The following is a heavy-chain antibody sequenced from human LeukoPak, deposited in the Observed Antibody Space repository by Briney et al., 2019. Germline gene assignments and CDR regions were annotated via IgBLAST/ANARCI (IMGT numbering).Heavy chain of an antibody. D-gene: IGHD4-11*01. J-gene: IGHJ4*02. CDR3: ARDPYMYYFDY. CDR1: GGSISSYY. CDR2: IYYSGST. V-gene: IGHV4-59*01. Sequence: NPSETLSLTCTVSGGSISSYYWSWIRQPPGKGLEWIGYIYYSGSTNYNPSLKSRVTISVDTSKNQFSLKLSSVTAADTAVYYCARDPYMYYFDYWGQRTLVTVSS.